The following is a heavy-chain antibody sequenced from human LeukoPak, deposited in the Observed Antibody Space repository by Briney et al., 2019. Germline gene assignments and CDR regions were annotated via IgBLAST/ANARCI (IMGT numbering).Heavy chain of an antibody. D-gene: IGHD3-3*02. CDR2: ISGSGGIT. J-gene: IGHJ4*02. CDR1: GFTFSSYA. CDR3: ARDRLGPSFSVSHFDL. Sequence: GGSLRLSCAASGFTFSSYAMSSVRETPRKGLEWGSAISGSGGITYYADSVKGRFTISRDNAKNSLYLRMDSLRAEDTALYYCARDRLGPSFSVSHFDLWGQGTLVTVSS. V-gene: IGHV3-23*01.